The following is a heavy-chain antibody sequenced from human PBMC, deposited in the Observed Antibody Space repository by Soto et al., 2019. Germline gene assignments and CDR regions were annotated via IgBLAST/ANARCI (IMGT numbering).Heavy chain of an antibody. J-gene: IGHJ4*02. D-gene: IGHD6-13*01. V-gene: IGHV3-23*01. CDR1: GFTFSNYA. CDR2: ISAGGGST. CDR3: ARDFHSSWFDY. Sequence: GGSLRLSCAASGFTFSNYAVSWVRQAPGKGLEWVSIISAGGGSTYDADSVKGRFTISRDNAKNSLYLQMNSLRAEDTAVYYCARDFHSSWFDYWGQGTLVTVSS.